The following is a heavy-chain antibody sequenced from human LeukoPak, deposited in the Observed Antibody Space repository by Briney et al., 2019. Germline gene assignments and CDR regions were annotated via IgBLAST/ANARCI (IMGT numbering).Heavy chain of an antibody. J-gene: IGHJ4*02. V-gene: IGHV4-59*01. CDR1: GGSISSYY. CDR3: ARSRSLYSSSSPFDY. Sequence: PSETLSLTCTVSGGSISSYYWSWIRQPPGKGLEWIGYIYYSGSTNYNPSLKSRVTISVDTSKNQFSLKLSSVTAADTAVYYCARSRSLYSSSSPFDYWGQGTLVTVSS. D-gene: IGHD6-13*01. CDR2: IYYSGST.